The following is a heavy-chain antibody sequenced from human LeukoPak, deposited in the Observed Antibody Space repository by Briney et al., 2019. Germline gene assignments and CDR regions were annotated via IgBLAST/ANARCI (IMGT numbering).Heavy chain of an antibody. D-gene: IGHD2-21*02. CDR2: IYYSGTT. CDR3: ARETDPFDP. CDR1: GGSITNSSYY. J-gene: IGHJ5*02. V-gene: IGHV4-39*07. Sequence: SSETLSLTCTVSGGSITNSSYYWGWIRQPPGKGLEWIGSIYYSGTTCYNPALQSRVTISLDTSRNQFSLKLTSVFAADTAVYYCARETDPFDPWGQGTLVTVSS.